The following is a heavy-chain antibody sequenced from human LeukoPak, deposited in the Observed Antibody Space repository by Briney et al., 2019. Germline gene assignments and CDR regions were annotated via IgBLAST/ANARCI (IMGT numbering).Heavy chain of an antibody. CDR2: ISSSGSTI. CDR3: ARDGRGADY. V-gene: IGHV3-48*03. D-gene: IGHD3-10*01. Sequence: GGSLRLSCAASGFTFSSYEMNWVRQAPGKGLEWVPYISSSGSTIYYADSVKGRFTIFRDNAKNSLYLQMNSLRAEDTAVYYCARDGRGADYWGQGTLVTVSS. CDR1: GFTFSSYE. J-gene: IGHJ4*02.